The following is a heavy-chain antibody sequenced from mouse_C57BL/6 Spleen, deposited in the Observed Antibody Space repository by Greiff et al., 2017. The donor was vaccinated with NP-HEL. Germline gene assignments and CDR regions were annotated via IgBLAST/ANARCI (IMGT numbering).Heavy chain of an antibody. CDR2: ISDGGSYT. Sequence: EVKVVESGGGLVKPGGSLKLSCAASGFTFSSYAMSWVRQTPEKRLEWVATISDGGSYTYYPDNVKGRFTISRDNAKNNLYLQMSHLKSEDTAMYYCARGGYDYDGAWFAYWGQGTLVTVSA. J-gene: IGHJ3*01. V-gene: IGHV5-4*03. D-gene: IGHD2-4*01. CDR3: ARGGYDYDGAWFAY. CDR1: GFTFSSYA.